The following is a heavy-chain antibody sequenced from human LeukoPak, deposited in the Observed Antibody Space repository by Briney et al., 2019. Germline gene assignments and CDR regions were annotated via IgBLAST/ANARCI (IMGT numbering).Heavy chain of an antibody. Sequence: PSETLSLTCAVYGGSFSGYYWSWIRQPPGKGLEWIGEINHSGSTNYNPSLKSRVTISVDTSKNQFSLKLSSVTAADTAVYYCARGGSSSWYGYYYYYMDVWGKGTTVTVSS. CDR1: GGSFSGYY. V-gene: IGHV4-34*01. CDR2: INHSGST. CDR3: ARGGSSSWYGYYYYYMDV. J-gene: IGHJ6*03. D-gene: IGHD6-13*01.